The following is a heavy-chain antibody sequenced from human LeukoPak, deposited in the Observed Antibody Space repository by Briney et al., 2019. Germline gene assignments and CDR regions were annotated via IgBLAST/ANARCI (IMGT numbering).Heavy chain of an antibody. CDR3: AREAPYYMVV. J-gene: IGHJ6*03. CDR1: GVTVSNNY. V-gene: IGHV3-53*01. Sequence: AGSLRLSCSASGVTVSNNYMTWVRQAPGKGLEWVSTIYSNGDTYYPDSVRGRFTISRDKSKNTLYLKMNSLRAGDTAVYYCAREAPYYMVVWGKGTTVTVSS. CDR2: IYSNGDT.